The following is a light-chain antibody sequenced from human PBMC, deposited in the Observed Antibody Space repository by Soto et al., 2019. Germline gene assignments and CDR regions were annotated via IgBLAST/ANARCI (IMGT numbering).Light chain of an antibody. CDR1: QSVSSN. V-gene: IGKV3-15*01. J-gene: IGKJ1*01. Sequence: EILMTQSPATLSVSPGESATLCCSASQSVSSNLAWYQEKPGQGPRLLIYAVSTRATGIPARFRGRGSGTEFTLTISSLQSEDFAVYYCQQYNNWPPWTFGQGTKVDIK. CDR2: AVS. CDR3: QQYNNWPPWT.